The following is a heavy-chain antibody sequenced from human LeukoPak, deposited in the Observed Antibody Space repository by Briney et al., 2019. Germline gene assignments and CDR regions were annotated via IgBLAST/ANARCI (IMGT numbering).Heavy chain of an antibody. J-gene: IGHJ4*02. V-gene: IGHV3-30-3*01. CDR1: GFTISAYE. CDR2: ISGDGNIR. D-gene: IGHD1-26*01. CDR3: AKDLLPGAPDYYDY. Sequence: PGGSLRLSCAASGFTISAYEIHWVRQAPGKGLGWVSVISGDGNIRLYSDSVKGRFTISRDTSKSTVFLEMNSLRAEDTAVYYCAKDLLPGAPDYYDYWGQGTLVTVSS.